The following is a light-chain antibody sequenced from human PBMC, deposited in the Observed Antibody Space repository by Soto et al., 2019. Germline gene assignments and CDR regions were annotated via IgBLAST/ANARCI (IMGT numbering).Light chain of an antibody. CDR2: GAS. CDR3: QQYDTSPPVT. V-gene: IGKV3-20*01. CDR1: QSVNSNY. J-gene: IGKJ3*01. Sequence: EIVLTQSPGTLSLSPGERATLSCRASQSVNSNYLAWYQQKPGQAPRLLIYGASSRATGVPDRFTGSGSGTDFTLIINRREPEDFAVYYCQQYDTSPPVTFGPGSKVDIK.